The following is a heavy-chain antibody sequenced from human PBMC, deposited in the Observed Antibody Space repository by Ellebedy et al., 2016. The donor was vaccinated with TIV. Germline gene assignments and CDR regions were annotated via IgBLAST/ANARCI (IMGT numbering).Heavy chain of an antibody. D-gene: IGHD6-19*01. V-gene: IGHV3-7*03. CDR3: ARGRSWDAFDI. J-gene: IGHJ3*02. CDR2: IKKDGSDN. CDR1: RFSFSQYY. Sequence: GESLKISCVASRFSFSQYYMSWVRQAPGKGLEWVANIKKDGSDNYYVDSVKGRFTISRDNAKNSLYLQMNSLRAEDTAVYYCARGRSWDAFDIWGQGTMVTVSS.